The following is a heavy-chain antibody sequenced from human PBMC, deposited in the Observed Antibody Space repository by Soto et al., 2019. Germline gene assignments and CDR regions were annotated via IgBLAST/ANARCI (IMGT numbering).Heavy chain of an antibody. V-gene: IGHV4-39*01. CDR1: GGSISSSSYY. CDR2: IYYSGST. D-gene: IGHD5-12*01. CDR3: AIHERTGGYVLL. Sequence: QLQLQESGPGLVKPSETLSLTCTVSGGSISSSSYYWGWIRQPPGKGLEWIGSIYYSGSTYYNPSLKSRVTISVDTSKNQFSLKLSSVTAADTAVYYCAIHERTGGYVLLWGQGTLVTVSS. J-gene: IGHJ4*02.